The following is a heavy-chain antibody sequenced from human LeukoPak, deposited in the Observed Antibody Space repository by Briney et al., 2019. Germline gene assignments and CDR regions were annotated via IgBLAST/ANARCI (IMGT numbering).Heavy chain of an antibody. Sequence: SQTLSLTCTVSGGSISSGSYYWGWIRQPAGKGLEWIGRIYTSGSTNYNPSLKSRVTISVDTSKNQFSLKLSSVTAADTAVYYCAREVIDLEGATTGPVGYYYYYMDVWGKGTTVTVSS. J-gene: IGHJ6*03. CDR2: IYTSGST. CDR3: AREVIDLEGATTGPVGYYYYYMDV. CDR1: GGSISSGSYY. V-gene: IGHV4-61*02. D-gene: IGHD1-26*01.